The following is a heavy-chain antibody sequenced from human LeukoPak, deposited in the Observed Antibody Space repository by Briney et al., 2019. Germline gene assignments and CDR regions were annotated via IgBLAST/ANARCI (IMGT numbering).Heavy chain of an antibody. CDR3: ARDGYSSSSAQSGFDP. D-gene: IGHD6-13*01. CDR1: GGSISSYY. CDR2: IYYSGST. V-gene: IGHV4-59*01. Sequence: PSETLSLTCTVSGGSISSYYWSWIRQPPGKGLEWIGYIYYSGSTNYNPSLKSRVTISVDTSENQFSLKLSSVTAADTAVYYCARDGYSSSSAQSGFDPWGQGTLVTVSS. J-gene: IGHJ5*02.